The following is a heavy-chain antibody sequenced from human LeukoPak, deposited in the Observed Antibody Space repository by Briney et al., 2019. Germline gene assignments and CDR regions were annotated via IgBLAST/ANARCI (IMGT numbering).Heavy chain of an antibody. CDR2: ISWNSFTI. CDR3: AKDIGGVDTASTYMDV. J-gene: IGHJ6*03. Sequence: GGSLRLSCAASGFTFDDYAMHWVRQAPGKGLEWVSGISWNSFTIGYADSVKGRFTISRDNAKNSLYLQMNSLRVEDTALYYCAKDIGGVDTASTYMDVWGKGTTVTISS. D-gene: IGHD5-18*01. CDR1: GFTFDDYA. V-gene: IGHV3-9*01.